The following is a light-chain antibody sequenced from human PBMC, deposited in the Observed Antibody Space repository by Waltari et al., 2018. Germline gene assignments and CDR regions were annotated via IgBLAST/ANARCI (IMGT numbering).Light chain of an antibody. Sequence: DIVMTQSPDSLAVSLGERATINCKSSQNVLYSSNNKNYLAWYQQKPGQPPKLLIYWASTRESGVPDRFSGSGSGTDFTLTISSLQAEDVAVYYCQQYYSTPSWTFGQGTEVEIK. V-gene: IGKV4-1*01. CDR2: WAS. CDR3: QQYYSTPSWT. CDR1: QNVLYSSNNKNY. J-gene: IGKJ1*01.